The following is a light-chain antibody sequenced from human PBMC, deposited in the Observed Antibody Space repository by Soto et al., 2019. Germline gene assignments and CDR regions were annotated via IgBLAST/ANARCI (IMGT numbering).Light chain of an antibody. Sequence: QSVLTQPASVSASPGQSITISCTGTSSDIGAYNSVSWYQQHPGEAPQLIIYDVSYRPSGISSRFSGSMSGNTASLTVSGLQADDDADYYCASYTTGRIRVFGGGTKLTVL. CDR1: SSDIGAYNS. V-gene: IGLV2-14*03. J-gene: IGLJ2*01. CDR3: ASYTTGRIRV. CDR2: DVS.